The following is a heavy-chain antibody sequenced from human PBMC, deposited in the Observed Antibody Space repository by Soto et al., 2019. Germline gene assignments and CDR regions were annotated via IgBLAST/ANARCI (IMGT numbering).Heavy chain of an antibody. CDR2: ISYDGSNK. J-gene: IGHJ4*02. Sequence: ESGGGVVQPGRSLRLSCAASGFTFSSYGMHWVRQAPGKGLEWVAVISYDGSNKYYADSVKGRFTISRDNSKNTLYLQMNSLRAEDTAVYYCAKDSVSGKGPVAGIGVDYWGQGTLVTVSS. D-gene: IGHD6-19*01. CDR1: GFTFSSYG. CDR3: AKDSVSGKGPVAGIGVDY. V-gene: IGHV3-30*18.